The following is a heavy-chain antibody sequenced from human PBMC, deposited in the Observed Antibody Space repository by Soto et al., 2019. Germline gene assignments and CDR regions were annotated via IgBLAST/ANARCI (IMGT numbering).Heavy chain of an antibody. J-gene: IGHJ4*02. V-gene: IGHV1-18*01. CDR3: ARGGTTIDY. CDR1: GYTFTNFG. CDR2: ISAYNGHT. D-gene: IGHD4-17*01. Sequence: QVQLVQSGAEVKKPGPSVKVSCKASGYTFTNFGTTWVRQAPGQGLEWIGWISAYNGHTNYAQKFQGRVTMTTDTSTSTAYMEVRSLRFDDSAVYYCARGGTTIDYWGQGTLVTVSS.